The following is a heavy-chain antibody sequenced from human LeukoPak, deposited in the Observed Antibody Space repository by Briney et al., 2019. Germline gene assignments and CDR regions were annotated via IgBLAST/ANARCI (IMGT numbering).Heavy chain of an antibody. CDR2: IYYSGST. CDR3: ARETITIFGGYYYMDV. CDR1: GGSISSGSYY. J-gene: IGHJ6*03. V-gene: IGHV4-39*07. D-gene: IGHD3-3*01. Sequence: SETLSLTCTVSGGSISSGSYYWGWIRQPPGKGLEWIGSIYYSGSTYYNPSLKSRVTMSVDTSKNQFSLKLSSVTAADTAVYYCARETITIFGGYYYMDVWGKGTTVTVSS.